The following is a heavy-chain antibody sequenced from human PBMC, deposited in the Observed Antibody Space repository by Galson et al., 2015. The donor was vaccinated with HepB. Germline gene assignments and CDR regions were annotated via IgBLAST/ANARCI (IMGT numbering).Heavy chain of an antibody. V-gene: IGHV3-74*01. Sequence: SLRLSCAASGFTFSNYWMHWVRQGPGKGLVWASRISGDGLTITYADSVRGRFTISRDNAKKTLYLQVNSLRAEDTAVYYCTREGLMGATDYWGQGALVTVSS. CDR1: GFTFSNYW. J-gene: IGHJ4*02. CDR2: ISGDGLTI. CDR3: TREGLMGATDY. D-gene: IGHD2-8*01.